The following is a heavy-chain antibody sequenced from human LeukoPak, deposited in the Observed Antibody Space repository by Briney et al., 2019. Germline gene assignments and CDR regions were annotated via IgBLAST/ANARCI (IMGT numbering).Heavy chain of an antibody. CDR1: GGSISNYY. CDR3: ARGPPPDFDY. V-gene: IGHV4-4*07. Sequence: SETLSLTCTVSGGSISNYYWSWIRQPPGKGLEWIGRIYSGGSTDYNPSLKSRVTMSVDTSKNQFSLKLSSVTAADTAVYYCARGPPPDFDYWGQGTLVTVSS. J-gene: IGHJ4*02. CDR2: IYSGGST.